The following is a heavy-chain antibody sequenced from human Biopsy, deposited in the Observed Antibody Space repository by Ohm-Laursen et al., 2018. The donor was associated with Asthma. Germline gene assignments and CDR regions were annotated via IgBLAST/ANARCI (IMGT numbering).Heavy chain of an antibody. CDR2: MSFDGRQT. D-gene: IGHD3-3*01. CDR3: AKERYYDFWSGYPI. CDR1: GFSFNSYG. J-gene: IGHJ3*02. Sequence: SSLRLSCAVSGFSFNSYGMHWVRQAPGKGLEWVAVMSFDGRQTYYADSVKGRFTISRDNSKNTLCLQMNSLRAEDTAVYYCAKERYYDFWSGYPIWGQGTMVTVSS. V-gene: IGHV3-30*18.